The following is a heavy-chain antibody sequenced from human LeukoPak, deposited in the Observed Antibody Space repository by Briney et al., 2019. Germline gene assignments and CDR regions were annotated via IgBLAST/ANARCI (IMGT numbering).Heavy chain of an antibody. CDR2: IAPSSGTT. V-gene: IGHV1-2*02. CDR1: GYTFTSNY. J-gene: IGHJ4*02. Sequence: RASVKVSCKASGYTFTSNYMHWVRQAPGQGLEWMGVIAPSSGTTNYAQKFQGRVTMTRDTSISTAYMELSRLRSDDTAVYYCARVNDYGGNDYWGQGTLVTVSS. D-gene: IGHD4-23*01. CDR3: ARVNDYGGNDY.